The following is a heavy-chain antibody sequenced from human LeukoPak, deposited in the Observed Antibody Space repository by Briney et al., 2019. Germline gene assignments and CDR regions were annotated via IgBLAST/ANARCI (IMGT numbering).Heavy chain of an antibody. CDR1: GFTFDDYA. D-gene: IGHD3-22*01. J-gene: IGHJ4*02. CDR3: ARAGSGYYEEYYFDY. Sequence: GGSLRLSCAASGFTFDDYAMHWVRQAPGKGLEWVSGISWNSGSIGYADSVKGRFTISRDNAKNSLYLQMNSLRAEDTAVYYCARAGSGYYEEYYFDYWGQGTLVTVSS. CDR2: ISWNSGSI. V-gene: IGHV3-9*01.